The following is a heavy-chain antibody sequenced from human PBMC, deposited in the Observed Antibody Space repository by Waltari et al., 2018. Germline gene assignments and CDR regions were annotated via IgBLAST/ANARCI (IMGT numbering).Heavy chain of an antibody. D-gene: IGHD3-16*02. J-gene: IGHJ4*02. CDR1: GGSFSGYY. V-gene: IGHV4-34*01. CDR3: ARCYDYVWGSYRPPFDY. Sequence: QVQLQQWGAGLLKPSETLSLTCAVYGGSFSGYYWSWIRQPPGKGLEWIGEINHSGSTNYNPSLKSRVTISVDTSKNQFSLKLSSVTAADTAVYYCARCYDYVWGSYRPPFDYWGQGTLVTVSS. CDR2: INHSGST.